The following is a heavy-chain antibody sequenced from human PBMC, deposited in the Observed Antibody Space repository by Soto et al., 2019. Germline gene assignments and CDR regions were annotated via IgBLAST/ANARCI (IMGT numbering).Heavy chain of an antibody. Sequence: QVQLQESGPGLVKPSETLSLTCIVSGASISSYFWSWVRQPPGKGLEWIGHISNRGSPNYNPSLTSRVTISVDTSKNQFSLKLSSVTAADTAVYYCARAESSSSEGFDHWGRGTLVTVSS. CDR2: ISNRGSP. J-gene: IGHJ4*02. V-gene: IGHV4-59*01. CDR3: ARAESSSSEGFDH. CDR1: GASISSYF. D-gene: IGHD6-6*01.